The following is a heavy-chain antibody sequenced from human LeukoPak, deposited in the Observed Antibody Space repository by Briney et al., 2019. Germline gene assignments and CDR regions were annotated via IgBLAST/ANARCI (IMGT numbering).Heavy chain of an antibody. CDR2: IYYSGRT. CDR3: AGSPIGYGMDV. J-gene: IGHJ6*02. Sequence: SETLSLTCTVSGGSISSGGYFWSWIRQHPGKGLECIGYIYYSGRTYYNPSLKSRVTILVDTSKNQFSLRLTSMTAADTAVYYCAGSPIGYGMDVWGQGTTVTVSS. CDR1: GGSISSGGYF. V-gene: IGHV4-31*03.